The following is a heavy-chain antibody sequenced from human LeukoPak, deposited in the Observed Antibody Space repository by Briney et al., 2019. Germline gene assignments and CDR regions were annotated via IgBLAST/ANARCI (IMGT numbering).Heavy chain of an antibody. Sequence: GGSLRLSCAASGFTFSSYSMNWVRQAPGKGLEWVSSISSSSSYIYYADSVKGRFTFSRDNAKNSLYLQMNSLRAEDTAVYYCARDGSSDAFDIWGQGTMVTVSS. V-gene: IGHV3-21*01. CDR1: GFTFSSYS. CDR3: ARDGSSDAFDI. J-gene: IGHJ3*02. CDR2: ISSSSSYI.